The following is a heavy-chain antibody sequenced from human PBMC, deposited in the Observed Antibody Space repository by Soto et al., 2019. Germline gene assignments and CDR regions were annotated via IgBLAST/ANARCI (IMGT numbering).Heavy chain of an antibody. Sequence: QVQLQESGPGLVKPSQTLSPTCSVSGVSINSGGYYWSWIRHHPGKGLEWIGYIYYTGHTFYNASLKSRVAMSLDTSKNQFFLKLSSVTAADTAVYYCARGSQLERDALDIWGQGTMVTVSS. CDR1: GVSINSGGYY. V-gene: IGHV4-31*03. CDR2: IYYTGHT. CDR3: ARGSQLERDALDI. J-gene: IGHJ3*02. D-gene: IGHD1-1*01.